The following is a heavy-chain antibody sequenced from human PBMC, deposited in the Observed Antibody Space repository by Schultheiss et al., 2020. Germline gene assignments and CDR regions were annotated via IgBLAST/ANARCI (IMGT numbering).Heavy chain of an antibody. V-gene: IGHV1-18*01. CDR2: ISCYNGDT. D-gene: IGHD3-22*01. CDR1: GYTFHIHG. Sequence: GESLKISCTASGYTFHIHGITWVRQAPGQGLEWMGWISCYNGDTNYAQNLQDRVTMTEDTSTDTAYMELRSLRSDDTAVYYCARTREGGLLLFDYWGQGTLVTVSS. CDR3: ARTREGGLLLFDY. J-gene: IGHJ4*02.